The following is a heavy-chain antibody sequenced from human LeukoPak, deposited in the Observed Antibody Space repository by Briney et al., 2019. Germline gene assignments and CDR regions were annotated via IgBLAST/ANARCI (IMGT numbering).Heavy chain of an antibody. CDR2: IYPDDSDT. CDR1: GYRFSNYW. V-gene: IGHV5-51*01. CDR3: ATQWDVLDRADS. J-gene: IGHJ4*02. D-gene: IGHD1-26*01. Sequence: GESLKISCKGSGYRFSNYWIAWVRQMPGKGLEWMGVIYPDDSDTRYNPSFQGQVTISVDKSISVAYLQWSSLKASDTAMYYCATQWDVLDRADSWGQGTPVTVSP.